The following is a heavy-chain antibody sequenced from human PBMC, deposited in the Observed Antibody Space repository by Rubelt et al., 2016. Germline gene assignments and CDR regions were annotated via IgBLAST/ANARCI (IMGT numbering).Heavy chain of an antibody. CDR3: ASASGG. CDR1: GFTFDDYA. J-gene: IGHJ4*02. CDR2: ISWNSGRI. Sequence: EVQLVESGGGLVQPGRSLRLSCAASGFTFDDYAMHWVRQAPGKGLEWVSGISWNSGRIGYADSVKGRFTISRDNAKNSLYLQMYSLRVEETAVYYCASASGGWGQGTVVTVSS. V-gene: IGHV3-9*01. D-gene: IGHD4-23*01.